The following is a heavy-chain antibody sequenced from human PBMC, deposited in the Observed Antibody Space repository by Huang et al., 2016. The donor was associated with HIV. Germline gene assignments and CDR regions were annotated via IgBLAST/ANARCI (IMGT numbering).Heavy chain of an antibody. CDR1: GGSFSAYY. CDR3: ASVRVRLGDLSLGDY. V-gene: IGHV4-34*01. Sequence: QVQLQQWGAGLLKPSETLSLTCAVYGGSFSAYYWNWIRQPPGKRLEWIGEINHRGSTNYNPSLKSRVTISVDTSKNQFSLKRTSVTAADTAVYYCASVRVRLGDLSLGDYWGQGTLVTVSS. J-gene: IGHJ4*02. CDR2: INHRGST. D-gene: IGHD3-16*02.